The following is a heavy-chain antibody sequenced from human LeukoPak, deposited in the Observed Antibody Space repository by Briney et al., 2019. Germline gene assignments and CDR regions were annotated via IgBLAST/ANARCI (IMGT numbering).Heavy chain of an antibody. CDR2: ISGSGGNT. CDR1: GFTFSNHA. J-gene: IGHJ6*04. V-gene: IGHV3-23*01. D-gene: IGHD3-10*02. CDR3: AELGITMIGGV. Sequence: GGSLRLSCEASGFTFSNHAMIWVRQAPGKGLEWVSAISGSGGNTYYADSVKGRFTISRDNAKNSLYLQMNSLRAEDTAVYYCAELGITMIGGVWGKGTTVTISS.